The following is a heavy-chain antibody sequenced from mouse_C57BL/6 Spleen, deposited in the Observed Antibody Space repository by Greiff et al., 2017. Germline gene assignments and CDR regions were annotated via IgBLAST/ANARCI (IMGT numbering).Heavy chain of an antibody. J-gene: IGHJ4*01. Sequence: QVQLKQPGAELVKPGASVKLSCKASGYTFTSYWMHWVKQRPGQGLEWIGMIHPNSGSTNYNEKFKSKATLTVDKSSSTAYMQLSSLTSEDSAVYYGARPYPSGAMDYWGQGTSVTVSS. CDR3: ARPYPSGAMDY. D-gene: IGHD3-1*01. V-gene: IGHV1-64*01. CDR1: GYTFTSYW. CDR2: IHPNSGST.